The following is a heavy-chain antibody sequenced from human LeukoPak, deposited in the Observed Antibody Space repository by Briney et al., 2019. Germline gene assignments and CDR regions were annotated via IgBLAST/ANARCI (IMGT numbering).Heavy chain of an antibody. CDR1: GGTFSSYA. V-gene: IGHV1-69*05. J-gene: IGHJ3*02. D-gene: IGHD3-10*01. Sequence: VKLSCKASGGTFSSYAISWVRQAPGQGLEWMGRIIPIFGTANYAQKFQGRVTITTDESTSTAYMELSSLRSEDTAVYFCARKRAHCYYVVSCRNSFDIWGPGTMVTVSS. CDR2: IIPIFGTA. CDR3: ARKRAHCYYVVSCRNSFDI.